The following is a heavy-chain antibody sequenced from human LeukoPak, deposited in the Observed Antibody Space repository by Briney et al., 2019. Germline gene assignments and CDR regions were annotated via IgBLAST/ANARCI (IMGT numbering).Heavy chain of an antibody. CDR2: ISSSGST. CDR1: GGSFSGYY. Sequence: SETLSLTCAVYGGSFSGYYWSWIRQPAGKGLEWNGRISSSGSTNYNPSLKSRVTISVDTSKNQFSLKLSSVTAADTAVYFCARGPYSYDSSGAFDIWGQGTMVTVSS. CDR3: ARGPYSYDSSGAFDI. J-gene: IGHJ3*02. V-gene: IGHV4-59*10. D-gene: IGHD3-22*01.